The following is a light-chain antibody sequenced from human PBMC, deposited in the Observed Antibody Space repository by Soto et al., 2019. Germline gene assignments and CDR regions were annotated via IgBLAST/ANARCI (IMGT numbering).Light chain of an antibody. CDR2: EVS. Sequence: QSVLTQPPSVSGSPGQSDTISCTGTSSDVGSYNRVSWYQQSPGTAPKLMIYEVSNRPSGVPDRFSGSKSGNTASLTISGLQAEDEADYYCCSYTSSSTYVFGTGTKLTVL. J-gene: IGLJ1*01. CDR3: CSYTSSSTYV. CDR1: SSDVGSYNR. V-gene: IGLV2-18*02.